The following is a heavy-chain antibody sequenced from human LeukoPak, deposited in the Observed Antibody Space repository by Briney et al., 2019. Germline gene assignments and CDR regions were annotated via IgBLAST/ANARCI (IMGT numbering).Heavy chain of an antibody. CDR3: AREGSGWSGGFGAFDI. J-gene: IGHJ3*02. D-gene: IGHD6-19*01. Sequence: GGSLRLSCAASGFTFSDHYMDWGRQAPGKGREWVGRTRNKANSYTTEYAASVKGRFTISRDDSKNSLYLQMNSLKTEDTAVYYCAREGSGWSGGFGAFDIWGQGTMVTVSS. V-gene: IGHV3-72*01. CDR2: TRNKANSYTT. CDR1: GFTFSDHY.